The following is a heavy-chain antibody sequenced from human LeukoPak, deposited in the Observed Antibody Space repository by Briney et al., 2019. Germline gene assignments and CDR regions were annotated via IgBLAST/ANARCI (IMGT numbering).Heavy chain of an antibody. J-gene: IGHJ5*02. D-gene: IGHD1-26*01. Sequence: SGPTLVNPTQTLTLTCTFSGFSLSTSGVGVGWIRQPPGKALEWLALVYWDGDKRYSPSLKSRLTITKDTSKNQVVLTMTNMDPVDTATYYCAHSFSGWELLSWFDPWGQGTLVTVSS. CDR2: VYWDGDK. CDR3: AHSFSGWELLSWFDP. CDR1: GFSLSTSGVG. V-gene: IGHV2-5*02.